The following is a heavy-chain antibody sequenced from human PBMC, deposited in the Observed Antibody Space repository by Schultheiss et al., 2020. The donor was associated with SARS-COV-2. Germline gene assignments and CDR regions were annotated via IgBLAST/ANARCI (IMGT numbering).Heavy chain of an antibody. J-gene: IGHJ5*02. CDR3: ARGAASGQDWFDP. Sequence: SQTLSLTCPVSGGSDRSDNYYWSWIRQPPGKGLEWIGYIYNSGTTRYHPSLKSRLTISVDTSKGQFSLNLRSVTAAVTAFYYCARGAASGQDWFDPWGPGTLVTVSS. CDR2: IYNSGTT. CDR1: GGSDRSDNYY. V-gene: IGHV4-61*01. D-gene: IGHD6-25*01.